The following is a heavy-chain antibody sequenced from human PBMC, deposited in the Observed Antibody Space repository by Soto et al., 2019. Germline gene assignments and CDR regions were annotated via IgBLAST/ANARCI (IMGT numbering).Heavy chain of an antibody. V-gene: IGHV1-69*13. J-gene: IGHJ6*02. CDR3: ARGNARLRLGELLGYYGMDV. CDR1: GGTFSSYA. CDR2: IIPIFGTA. D-gene: IGHD3-16*01. Sequence: ASVKVSCKASGGTFSSYAISWVRQAPGQGLEWMGGIIPIFGTANYAQKFQGRVTITADESTSTAYMELSSLRSEDTAVYYCARGNARLRLGELLGYYGMDVWGQGTTVTVSS.